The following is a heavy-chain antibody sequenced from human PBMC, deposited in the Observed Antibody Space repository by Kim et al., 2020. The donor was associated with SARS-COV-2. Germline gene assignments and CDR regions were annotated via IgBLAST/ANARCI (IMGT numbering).Heavy chain of an antibody. Sequence: SETLSLTCAVYGGSFSGYYWSWIRHPPGKGLEWIGEINHSGSTNYNPSLKSRVTISVDTSKNQFSLKLSSVTAADTAVYYCARGSGPHYGQGHLDYWGQGTLVTVSS. CDR1: GGSFSGYY. D-gene: IGHD3-10*01. CDR2: INHSGST. V-gene: IGHV4-34*01. CDR3: ARGSGPHYGQGHLDY. J-gene: IGHJ4*02.